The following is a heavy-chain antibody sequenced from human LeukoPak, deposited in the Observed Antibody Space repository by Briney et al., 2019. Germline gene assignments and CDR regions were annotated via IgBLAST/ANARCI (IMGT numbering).Heavy chain of an antibody. CDR1: GGTFSSYA. J-gene: IGHJ6*03. CDR3: ARAPIRIGVVTPASYYYYYMDV. CDR2: IIPIFGTA. Sequence: ASVKVSCKASGGTFSSYAISWVRQAPGQGLEWMGGIIPIFGTANYAQKFQGRVTITADESTSTAYMELSSLRSEDTAVSYCARAPIRIGVVTPASYYYYYMDVWGKGTTVTVSS. V-gene: IGHV1-69*13. D-gene: IGHD3-3*01.